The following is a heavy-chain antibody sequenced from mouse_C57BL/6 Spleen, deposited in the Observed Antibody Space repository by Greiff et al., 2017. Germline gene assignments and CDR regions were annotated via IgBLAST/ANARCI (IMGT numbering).Heavy chain of an antibody. CDR1: GYSITSGYD. Sequence: EVQVVESGPGMVKPSQSLSLTCTVTGYSITSGYDWHWIRHFPGNKLEWMGYISYSGSTNYNQSLKSRISITHYKSKNHFFLKLNSVTTYDTATYYCARERDLHWYFDVWGTGTTVTVSS. CDR2: ISYSGST. J-gene: IGHJ1*03. CDR3: ARERDLHWYFDV. V-gene: IGHV3-1*01. D-gene: IGHD3-3*01.